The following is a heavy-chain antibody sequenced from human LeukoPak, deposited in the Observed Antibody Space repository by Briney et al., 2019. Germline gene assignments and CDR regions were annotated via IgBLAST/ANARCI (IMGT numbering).Heavy chain of an antibody. CDR1: GGSIRSSYYY. Sequence: SETLSLTCTVSGGSIRSSYYYWGWIRQPPGKGLEWIGSIYDSGSTYYNPSLKSRVTISVDTSKNQFSLKLNSVTAADTAVYYCARDRDGYNYFDYWGQGTLVTVSS. CDR2: IYDSGST. J-gene: IGHJ4*02. D-gene: IGHD5-24*01. CDR3: ARDRDGYNYFDY. V-gene: IGHV4-39*07.